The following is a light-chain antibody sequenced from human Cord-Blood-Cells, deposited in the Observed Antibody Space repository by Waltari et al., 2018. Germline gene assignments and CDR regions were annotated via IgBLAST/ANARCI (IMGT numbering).Light chain of an antibody. CDR1: PSVLYSSNNKNY. CDR3: HQLYSTPHT. V-gene: IGKV4-1*01. Sequence: DIVMTQSPDSLAVSLGERATINCKSSPSVLYSSNNKNYLDWYQQNPGQPPKLLIYRASTRESGVPERLNGSGSGTGFTLTIRSLQAEAGAVYYFHQLYSTPHTFGQGTKLEIK. J-gene: IGKJ2*01. CDR2: RAS.